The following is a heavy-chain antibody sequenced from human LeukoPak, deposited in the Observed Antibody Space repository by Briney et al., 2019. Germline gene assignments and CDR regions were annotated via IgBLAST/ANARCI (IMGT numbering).Heavy chain of an antibody. CDR3: ARGGYSYGSYYYYYMDV. CDR2: IYYSGST. V-gene: IGHV4-59*11. D-gene: IGHD5-18*01. CDR1: GGSISSHY. J-gene: IGHJ6*03. Sequence: SETLSLTCTVSGGSISSHYWSWIRQPPGKGLEWIGYIYYSGSTNYNPSLKSRVTISADTSKNQFSLKLSSVTAADTAVYYCARGGYSYGSYYYYYMDVWGKGTTVTVSS.